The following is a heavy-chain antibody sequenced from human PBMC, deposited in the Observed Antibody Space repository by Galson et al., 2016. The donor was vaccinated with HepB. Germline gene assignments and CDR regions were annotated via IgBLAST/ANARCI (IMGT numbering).Heavy chain of an antibody. J-gene: IGHJ3*02. D-gene: IGHD2-2*01. CDR1: GDSISSYY. CDR2: IYSSGST. CDR3: ARTIVSAARGAFDI. Sequence: SETLSLTCTVSGDSISSYYWSWIRQPAGKGLEWIGRIYSSGSTNYNPSLTSRVTMPVDTSTNQFSLKRSSVTGADPAVYYCARTIVSAARGAFDIWGQGTMVTVSS. V-gene: IGHV4-4*07.